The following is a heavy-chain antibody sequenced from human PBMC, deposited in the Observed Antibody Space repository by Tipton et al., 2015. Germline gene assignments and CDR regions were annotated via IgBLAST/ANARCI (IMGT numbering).Heavy chain of an antibody. J-gene: IGHJ3*02. Sequence: TLSLTCAVSGGSVSSPSYYWSWIRQPPGKGLECIGYIYYIGSTNYNPSLRGRLTMSIDTSKNQFSLNLSSVTAADTAGYYCARTGYCSGGSCYFDAFDIWGRGTLVTVSS. CDR3: ARTGYCSGGSCYFDAFDI. V-gene: IGHV4-61*01. D-gene: IGHD2-15*01. CDR2: IYYIGST. CDR1: GGSVSSPSYY.